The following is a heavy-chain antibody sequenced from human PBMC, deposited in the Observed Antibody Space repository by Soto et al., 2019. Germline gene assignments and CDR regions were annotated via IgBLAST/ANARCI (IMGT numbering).Heavy chain of an antibody. J-gene: IGHJ6*02. CDR3: AREEVAQWFAKGYYGIDV. CDR2: INHGGGT. V-gene: IGHV4-34*01. Sequence: TETLSLTCAVCGGSFSGYYWSWIRQPPGKGLEWIGAINHGGGTNSNPSLKSRVTMSVDTSKKHFSLKLSSVTAADTAVYYCAREEVAQWFAKGYYGIDVWGQGTTVTVSS. D-gene: IGHD2-15*01. CDR1: GGSFSGYY.